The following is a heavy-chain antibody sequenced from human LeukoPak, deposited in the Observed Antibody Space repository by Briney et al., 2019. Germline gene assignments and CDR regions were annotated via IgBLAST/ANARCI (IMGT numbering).Heavy chain of an antibody. Sequence: SETLSLTCTVSGGSISSYYWSWIRQPPGKGLEWIGYIYYSGSTNYNPSLKSRVTISVDTSKNQFSLKLSSVTAADTAVYYCARRGRRPPYYFDYWGQGTLVTVSS. V-gene: IGHV4-59*12. CDR3: ARRGRRPPYYFDY. CDR2: IYYSGST. J-gene: IGHJ4*02. CDR1: GGSISSYY.